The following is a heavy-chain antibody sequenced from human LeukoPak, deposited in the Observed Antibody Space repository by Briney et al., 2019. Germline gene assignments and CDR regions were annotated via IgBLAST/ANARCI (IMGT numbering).Heavy chain of an antibody. CDR3: ARGAAQDYGDYGMEDYYYYYCMDV. V-gene: IGHV3-48*01. J-gene: IGHJ6*03. CDR2: ISSSSSTI. CDR1: GFTFSSYS. Sequence: PGGSLRLSCAASGFTFSSYSMNWVRQAPGKGLEWVSYISSSSSTIYYADSVKGRFTISRDNAKNSLYRQMNSLRAEDTAVYYCARGAAQDYGDYGMEDYYYYYCMDVWGKGTTVTVSS. D-gene: IGHD4-17*01.